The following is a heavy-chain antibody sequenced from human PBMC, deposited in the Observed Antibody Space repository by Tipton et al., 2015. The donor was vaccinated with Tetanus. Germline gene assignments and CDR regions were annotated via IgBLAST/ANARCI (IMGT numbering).Heavy chain of an antibody. J-gene: IGHJ4*02. CDR3: ARGYYDDSSGYYYKAPNDY. Sequence: TLSLTCAVYGGSFSGYYWSWIRQPPGKGLEWIGEINHSGSTNYNPSLKSRVTISVDTSKNQFSLKLSSVTAADTAVYYCARGYYDDSSGYYYKAPNDYWGQGTLVTVSS. D-gene: IGHD3-22*01. CDR2: INHSGST. V-gene: IGHV4-34*01. CDR1: GGSFSGYY.